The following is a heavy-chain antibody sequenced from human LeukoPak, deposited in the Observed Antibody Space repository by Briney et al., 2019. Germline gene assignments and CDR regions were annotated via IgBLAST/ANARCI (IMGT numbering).Heavy chain of an antibody. CDR3: ARGREGSILTLAFDI. CDR1: GFTFSSYT. Sequence: GGSLRLSCAASGFTFSSYTMNWVRQAPGKGLEWVSSISSSGSYIYYADSVKGRFTISRHNAKNSLYLQMNSLRAEDTAVYYCARGREGSILTLAFDIWGQGTMVTVSS. V-gene: IGHV3-21*01. CDR2: ISSSGSYI. D-gene: IGHD1-26*01. J-gene: IGHJ3*02.